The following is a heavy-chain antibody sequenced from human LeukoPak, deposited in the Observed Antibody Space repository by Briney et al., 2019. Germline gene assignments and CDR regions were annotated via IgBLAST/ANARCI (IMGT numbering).Heavy chain of an antibody. CDR1: GFTFSSYW. CDR2: IYSGGST. Sequence: PGGSLRLSCAASGFTFSSYWMHWVRQAPGKGLVWVSVIYSGGSTYYADSVKGRFTISRDNSKNTLYLQMNSLRAEDTAVYYCARSPLWFGEPLDYWGQGTLVTVSS. J-gene: IGHJ4*02. CDR3: ARSPLWFGEPLDY. D-gene: IGHD3-10*01. V-gene: IGHV3-66*01.